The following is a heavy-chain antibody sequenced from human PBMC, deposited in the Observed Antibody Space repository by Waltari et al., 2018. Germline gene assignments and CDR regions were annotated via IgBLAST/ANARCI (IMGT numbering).Heavy chain of an antibody. Sequence: QVQLVESGGGVVQPGRSLRLSCAASGFTFSSYGMHGVRQAPGKGLEWVAVIWYDGSNKYYADSVKGRFTISRDNSKNTLYLQMNSLRAEDTAMYYCAKEEDRKDGYNSLDYWGQGTLVTVSS. CDR1: GFTFSSYG. CDR2: IWYDGSNK. CDR3: AKEEDRKDGYNSLDY. J-gene: IGHJ4*02. D-gene: IGHD5-12*01. V-gene: IGHV3-30*18.